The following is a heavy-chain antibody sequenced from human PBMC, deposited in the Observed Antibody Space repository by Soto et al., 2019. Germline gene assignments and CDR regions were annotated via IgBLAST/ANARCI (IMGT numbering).Heavy chain of an antibody. Sequence: QVQLVQSGAEVKKPGASVKVSCMTSGYTFTSYDINWVRQASGQGLEWVGWMNTNNGYTAYAPKLQGRIRVTRNTSITTVDMELSSLRSEDTAVYYCAREWSAAGNYYGMDVWGQGTTVTVSS. CDR2: MNTNNGYT. CDR3: AREWSAAGNYYGMDV. CDR1: GYTFTSYD. D-gene: IGHD6-13*01. J-gene: IGHJ6*02. V-gene: IGHV1-8*01.